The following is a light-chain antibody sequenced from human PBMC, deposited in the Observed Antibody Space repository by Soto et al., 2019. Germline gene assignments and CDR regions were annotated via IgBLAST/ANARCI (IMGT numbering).Light chain of an antibody. J-gene: IGKJ1*01. CDR2: GAS. Sequence: EIVLTQSPSTLTLSPGERATLSCRASQSLTSSLPCYQPNAGQAPRLLIQGASTSTTAIPPRFSGSGSGTEFTLTISSLQSEDFAVYYCQQYNSWPCTFGQGNKVDIK. CDR3: QQYNSWPCT. V-gene: IGKV3-15*01. CDR1: QSLTSS.